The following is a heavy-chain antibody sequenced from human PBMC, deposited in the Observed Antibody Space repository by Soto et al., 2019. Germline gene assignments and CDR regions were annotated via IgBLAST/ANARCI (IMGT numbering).Heavy chain of an antibody. J-gene: IGHJ4*02. Sequence: XGSLRLSCAASGFLFTNYCISWVRQAPGKGLEWVANVRRDGRDEYYADSVRGRFTISRDNAKNSVYLQMDSLRAEDTAVYYCASLDSMAAARGYWGQGTQVTVSS. CDR3: ASLDSMAAARGY. CDR1: GFLFTNYC. V-gene: IGHV3-7*03. CDR2: VRRDGRDE. D-gene: IGHD6-6*01.